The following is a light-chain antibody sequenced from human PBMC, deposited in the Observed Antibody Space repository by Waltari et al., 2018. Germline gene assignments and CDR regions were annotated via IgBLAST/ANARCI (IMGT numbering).Light chain of an antibody. V-gene: IGLV3-9*02. CDR1: NLETKS. CDR2: RDT. Sequence: SYDLAQPLSVSVALGQSARISCGGSNLETKSVHWYQQKPGQAPVLVIYRDTNRPSAIPDRFSASNSGNTATLIISRAQAGDEADYYCQVWDSDTYWVFGGGTRLTVL. J-gene: IGLJ3*02. CDR3: QVWDSDTYWV.